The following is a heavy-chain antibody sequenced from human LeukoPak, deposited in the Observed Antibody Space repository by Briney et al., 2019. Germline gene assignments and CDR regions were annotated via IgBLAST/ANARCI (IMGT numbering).Heavy chain of an antibody. V-gene: IGHV4-61*02. D-gene: IGHD2-2*01. CDR2: IYTSGST. CDR3: ARDCSSTSCFDY. J-gene: IGHJ4*02. Sequence: SETLSLTCTVSGGSISSGSYYWSWIRQPAGKGLEWIGRIYTSGSTNYNPSLKSRVTISVDTSKNQFSLKLSSVTAADTAVYYCARDCSSTSCFDYWGQGTQVTVSS. CDR1: GGSISSGSYY.